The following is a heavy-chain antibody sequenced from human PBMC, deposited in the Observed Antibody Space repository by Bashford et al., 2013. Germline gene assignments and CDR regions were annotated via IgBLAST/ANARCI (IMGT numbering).Heavy chain of an antibody. D-gene: IGHD6-19*01. CDR1: GYIFTDYG. V-gene: IGHV1-18*01. CDR2: ISDYNGKI. CDR3: ARDGDLAVAGILYYYYGMDV. Sequence: VASVKVSCKASGYIFTDYGISWVRQAPGQGLEWMGWISDYNGKINYAQKFQGRVTITRDTSASTAYMELSSLRSEDTAVYYCARDGDLAVAGILYYYYGMDVWGQGTTVTVSS. J-gene: IGHJ6*02.